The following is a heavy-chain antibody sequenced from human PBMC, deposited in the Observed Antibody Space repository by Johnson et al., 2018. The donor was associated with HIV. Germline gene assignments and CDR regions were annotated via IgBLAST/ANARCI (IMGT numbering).Heavy chain of an antibody. V-gene: IGHV3-7*01. CDR1: GFTFSSYA. Sequence: VQLVESGGGVVQPGRSLRLSCAASGFTFSSYAMHWVRQAPGKGLEWVANIKQDGSEKYYVDSVKGRFTISRDNAKNSLYLQMNSLRAEDTAVYYCARDSPWGRTAFDIWGQGTMVTVSS. D-gene: IGHD3-16*01. CDR3: ARDSPWGRTAFDI. J-gene: IGHJ3*02. CDR2: IKQDGSEK.